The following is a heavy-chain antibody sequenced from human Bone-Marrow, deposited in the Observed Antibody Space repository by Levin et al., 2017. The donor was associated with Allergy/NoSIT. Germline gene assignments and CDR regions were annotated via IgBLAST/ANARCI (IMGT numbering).Heavy chain of an antibody. J-gene: IGHJ6*02. CDR3: ANRLGLDAGRDYYGMDV. CDR1: GFTFSSYA. D-gene: IGHD2-2*01. CDR2: ISGSGGST. V-gene: IGHV3-23*01. Sequence: GGSLRLSCAASGFTFSSYAMSWVRQAPGKGLEWVSAISGSGGSTYYADSVKGRFTISRDNSKNTLYLQMNSLRAEDTAVYYCANRLGLDAGRDYYGMDVWGQGTTVTVSS.